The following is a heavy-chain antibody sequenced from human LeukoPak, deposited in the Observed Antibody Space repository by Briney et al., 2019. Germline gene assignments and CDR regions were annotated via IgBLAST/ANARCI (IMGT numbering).Heavy chain of an antibody. J-gene: IGHJ6*02. CDR2: FFMNAVGGAT. CDR3: TTDSYCSTTTCYASSNYYYGLDA. D-gene: IGHD2-2*01. Sequence: GGSLRLSCAASGFTFSNAWMTWGAQAPGKGRGWGGRFFMNAVGGATDYAAPVKGRFTISRDDSKNTLYLQMNSLKTEDTAVYYCTTDSYCSTTTCYASSNYYYGLDAWGQGTSVTVSS. CDR1: GFTFSNAW. V-gene: IGHV3-15*05.